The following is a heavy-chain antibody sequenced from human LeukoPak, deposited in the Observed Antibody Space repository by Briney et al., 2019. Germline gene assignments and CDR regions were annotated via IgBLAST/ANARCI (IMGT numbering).Heavy chain of an antibody. J-gene: IGHJ3*01. V-gene: IGHV4-59*11. Sequence: PSETLSLTCTVSGGSISRHYWSWIRQRPGKGLELIGSIYFSGSTTYNPSLKSRVTISADTSKNQFSLKLSSVTAADTAVYYCARDVPLGLWGQGTMVTVSS. CDR2: IYFSGST. CDR1: GGSISRHY. CDR3: ARDVPLGL.